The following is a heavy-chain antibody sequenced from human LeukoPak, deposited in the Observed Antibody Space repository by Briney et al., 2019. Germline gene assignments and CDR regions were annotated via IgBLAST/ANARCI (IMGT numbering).Heavy chain of an antibody. CDR3: TTTSSSWYPAVDNWFDP. D-gene: IGHD6-13*01. CDR2: IKSKTDGGTT. V-gene: IGHV3-15*01. Sequence: PGGSLRLSCAASGFTFSNAWMSWVRQAPGKGLEWVGRIKSKTDGGTTDYAAPVKGRFTISRDDSKNTLYLQMNSLKTEDTAVYYCTTTSSSWYPAVDNWFDPWGQGTLVTVSS. J-gene: IGHJ5*02. CDR1: GFTFSNAW.